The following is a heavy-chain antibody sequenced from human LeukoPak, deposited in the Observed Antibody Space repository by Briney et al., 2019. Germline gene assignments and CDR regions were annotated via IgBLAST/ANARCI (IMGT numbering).Heavy chain of an antibody. V-gene: IGHV4-59*01. J-gene: IGHJ4*02. Sequence: PSETLSLTCTVSGGSISTFYWTWIRQPPGKGLEWIGYVYYSGSTNYNPSLRSRLTISVETSKNQFSLILSSLTAADTAVYYCASIIRGTGNYWGQGTLVTVSS. CDR1: GGSISTFY. CDR2: VYYSGST. CDR3: ASIIRGTGNY. D-gene: IGHD2-8*02.